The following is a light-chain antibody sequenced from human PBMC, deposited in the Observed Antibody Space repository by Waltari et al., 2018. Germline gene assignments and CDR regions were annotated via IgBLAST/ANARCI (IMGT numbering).Light chain of an antibody. CDR2: GNN. J-gene: IGLJ2*01. V-gene: IGLV1-40*01. Sequence: QSVLPQPPSVSGAPGQRVTISCTGRSSSIGAGYDVTWYQQLPETAPKLLIYGNNNRPSGVPDRFSGSKSGTSASLAITGLQAEDEADYYCQSYDSSLSGSVFGGGTILTVL. CDR3: QSYDSSLSGSV. CDR1: SSSIGAGYD.